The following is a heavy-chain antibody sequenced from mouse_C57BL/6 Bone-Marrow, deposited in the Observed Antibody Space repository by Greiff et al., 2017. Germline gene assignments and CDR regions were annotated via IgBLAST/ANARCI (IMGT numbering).Heavy chain of an antibody. J-gene: IGHJ1*03. CDR3: ALYYGSSNWYFDV. CDR1: GFTFSSYA. V-gene: IGHV5-4*03. D-gene: IGHD1-1*01. Sequence: DVKLVESGGGLVKPGGSLKLSCAASGFTFSSYAMSWVRQTPEKRLEWVATISDGGSYTYYPDNVKGRFTISRDNAKNNLYLQMSHLKSEDTAMYYCALYYGSSNWYFDVWGTGTTVTVSS. CDR2: ISDGGSYT.